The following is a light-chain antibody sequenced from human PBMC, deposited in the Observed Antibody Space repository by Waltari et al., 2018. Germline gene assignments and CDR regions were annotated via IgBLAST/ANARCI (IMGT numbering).Light chain of an antibody. V-gene: IGKV2-30*01. CDR1: QSLLYSDGNTY. CDR3: MQGSHRPRT. J-gene: IGKJ1*01. Sequence: DVVMTQSPLSLPVTLGQPASICCRSSQSLLYSDGNTYLSWFHQRPGQSPRRLIYKVSNRDSGVPDRFSGSGSGTDFTLKISRVEAEDVGVYYCMQGSHRPRTFGQGTKVEIK. CDR2: KVS.